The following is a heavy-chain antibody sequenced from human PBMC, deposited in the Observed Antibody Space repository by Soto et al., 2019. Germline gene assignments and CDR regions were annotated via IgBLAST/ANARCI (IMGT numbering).Heavy chain of an antibody. CDR2: IGPDGSST. CDR1: GFTFSSHW. Sequence: EVQLVESGGGLVQPGGSLRLSCAASGFTFSSHWMHWVGQAPGKGLVWVSHIGPDGSSTRDADSVQGRFTISRDNARNTLYLQMNSLRDEDTAVYYCARDNNWSYDYWGQGILVTVSS. V-gene: IGHV3-74*01. J-gene: IGHJ4*02. D-gene: IGHD1-1*01. CDR3: ARDNNWSYDY.